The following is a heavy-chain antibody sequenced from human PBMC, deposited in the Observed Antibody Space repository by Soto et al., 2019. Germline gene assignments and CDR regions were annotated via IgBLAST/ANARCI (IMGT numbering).Heavy chain of an antibody. J-gene: IGHJ4*02. V-gene: IGHV3-23*01. CDR3: VIDMVHCTGTRWPRYFDK. Sequence: EVQLLESGGGLFQRGGSLRLSCAASKFTFSTYAMTWVRQAPVKGLEWVSDISGSGDNTYYADSVQGRFTITRDNFKKKLYLHMNSMKADDTAVYYCVIDMVHCTGTRWPRYFDKWGRGTLVTVSS. CDR1: KFTFSTYA. CDR2: ISGSGDNT. D-gene: IGHD2-8*02.